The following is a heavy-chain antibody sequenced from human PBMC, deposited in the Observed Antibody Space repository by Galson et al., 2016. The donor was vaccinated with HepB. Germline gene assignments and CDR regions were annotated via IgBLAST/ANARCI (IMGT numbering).Heavy chain of an antibody. J-gene: IGHJ3*02. CDR3: ARGLELLWVAESRGYSGPGGAFDI. Sequence: SVKVSCKASGYTFSNYGISWVRQAPGQGLEWMGWISAYNGNTNYPQKLQGRVTMTTDTSTSTAYMELGGLRSDDTAIYYCARGLELLWVAESRGYSGPGGAFDIWGQGTMVTVSS. CDR1: GYTFSNYG. D-gene: IGHD3-10*01. CDR2: ISAYNGNT. V-gene: IGHV1-18*01.